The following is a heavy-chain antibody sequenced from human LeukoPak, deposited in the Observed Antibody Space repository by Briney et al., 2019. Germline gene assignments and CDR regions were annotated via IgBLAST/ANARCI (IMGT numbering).Heavy chain of an antibody. D-gene: IGHD2-15*01. J-gene: IGHJ5*02. CDR2: IYYSGST. CDR3: ASMVAATPIWFDP. V-gene: IGHV4-59*01. Sequence: SETLSITCTVAGGSISSYYWSWIRQPPGKGLEWIGYIYYSGSTNYNPSLKSRVTISVDTSKNQFSLKLSSVTAADTAVYYCASMVAATPIWFDPWGQGTLVTVSS. CDR1: GGSISSYY.